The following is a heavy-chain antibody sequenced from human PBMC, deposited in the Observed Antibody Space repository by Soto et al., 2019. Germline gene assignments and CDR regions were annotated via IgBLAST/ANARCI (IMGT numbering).Heavy chain of an antibody. CDR2: INSDGTVM. V-gene: IGHV3-74*01. CDR3: ARDLGRYDRHYFDN. CDR1: GFTFSSSW. D-gene: IGHD1-26*01. Sequence: GGSLRLSCVASGFTFSSSWMHWVRQAPGKGLVWVARINSDGTVMSYADSVRGRFTISRDNAKNILYLQMNSLRTDDTAVYYCARDLGRYDRHYFDNWGQGTLVTVSS. J-gene: IGHJ4*02.